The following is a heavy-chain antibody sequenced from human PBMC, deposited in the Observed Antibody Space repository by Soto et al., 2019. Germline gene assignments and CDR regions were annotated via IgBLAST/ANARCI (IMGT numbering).Heavy chain of an antibody. V-gene: IGHV1-69*13. CDR1: GGTFSSYA. J-gene: IGHJ6*02. CDR3: ARLRHDYYYYGMDV. D-gene: IGHD6-25*01. CDR2: IIPIFGTA. Sequence: GASVKVSCKASGGTFSSYAISWVRQAPGQGLEWMGGIIPIFGTANYAQKFQGRVTITADESTSTAYMELSSLRSEDTAVYYCARLRHDYYYYGMDVWGQGTTVTVSS.